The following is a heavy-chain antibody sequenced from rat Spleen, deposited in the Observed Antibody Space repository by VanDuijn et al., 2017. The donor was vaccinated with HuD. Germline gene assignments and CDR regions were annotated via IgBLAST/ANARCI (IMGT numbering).Heavy chain of an antibody. V-gene: IGHV2-45*01. Sequence: QVQLMESGPGLVQPSETLSLICTVSGFSLTSYNVHWVRQAPGKGLEWMGVMWRGGTTDYKSDLKSRLSISRDISKNQVFLKMGSLQSEDTSTYYCARDMGALWGQGVMVTVSS. CDR3: ARDMGAL. D-gene: IGHD1-3*01. CDR2: MWRGGTT. J-gene: IGHJ2*01. CDR1: GFSLTSYN.